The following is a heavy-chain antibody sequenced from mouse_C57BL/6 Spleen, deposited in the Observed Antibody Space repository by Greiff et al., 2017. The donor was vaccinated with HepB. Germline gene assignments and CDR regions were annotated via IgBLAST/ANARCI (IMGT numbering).Heavy chain of an antibody. CDR2: ISSGSSTI. J-gene: IGHJ3*01. Sequence: EVKVEESGGGLVKPGGSLKLSCAASGFTFSDYGMHWVRQAPEKGLEWVAYISSGSSTIYYADTVKGRFTISRDNAKNTLFLQMTSLRSEDTAMYYCASGNYGSIFAYWGQGTLVTVSA. V-gene: IGHV5-17*01. CDR3: ASGNYGSIFAY. CDR1: GFTFSDYG. D-gene: IGHD1-1*01.